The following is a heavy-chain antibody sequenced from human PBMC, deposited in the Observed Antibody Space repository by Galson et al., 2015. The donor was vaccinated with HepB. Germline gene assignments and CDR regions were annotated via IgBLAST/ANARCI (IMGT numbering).Heavy chain of an antibody. CDR3: AKVSEDYVWGSYRAYFDY. V-gene: IGHV6-1*01. Sequence: CAISGDSVSSNSAAWNWIRQSPSRGLEWLGRTYYRSKWYNDYAVSVKSRITINPDTSKNQFSLQLNSVTPEDTAVYYCAKVSEDYVWGSYRAYFDYWGQGTLVTVSS. CDR2: TYYRSKWYN. D-gene: IGHD3-16*02. CDR1: GDSVSSNSAA. J-gene: IGHJ4*02.